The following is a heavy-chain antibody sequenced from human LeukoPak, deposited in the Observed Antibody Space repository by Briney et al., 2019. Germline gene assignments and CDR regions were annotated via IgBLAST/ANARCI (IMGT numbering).Heavy chain of an antibody. V-gene: IGHV3-15*01. J-gene: IGHJ4*02. CDR2: FKSKTDGGTT. CDR3: AIFTYPPCSGGSCSNPPFDY. D-gene: IGHD2-15*01. Sequence: GGSLRLSCAASGFTFSNAWMSWVRQAPGKGLEWVGRFKSKTDGGTTDYAAPVKGRFTISRDDSKNTLYLQMNSLKTEDTAVYYCAIFTYPPCSGGSCSNPPFDYWGQGTLVTVSS. CDR1: GFTFSNAW.